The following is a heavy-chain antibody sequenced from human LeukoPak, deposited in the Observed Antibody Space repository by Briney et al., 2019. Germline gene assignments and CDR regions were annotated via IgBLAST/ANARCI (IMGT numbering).Heavy chain of an antibody. CDR1: GYTFTSYG. CDR3: ARYYCGSGGYYSDC. J-gene: IGHJ4*02. CDR2: ISAYNGNT. D-gene: IGHD3-10*01. Sequence: ASVKVSCKAFGYTFTSYGISWVRQAPGQGLEWMGWISAYNGNTNYAQKLQGRVTMTTDTSTSTAYMELRSLRSDDADVYYCARYYCGSGGYYSDCWGQGALVTVAS. V-gene: IGHV1-18*01.